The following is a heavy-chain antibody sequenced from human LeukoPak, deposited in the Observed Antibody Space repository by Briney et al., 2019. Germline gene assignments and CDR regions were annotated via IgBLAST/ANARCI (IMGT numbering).Heavy chain of an antibody. CDR2: INHSGST. CDR1: GGSFSGYY. CDR3: ARSRGYSYGSYFDY. V-gene: IGHV4-34*01. D-gene: IGHD5-18*01. Sequence: SETLSLTCAVYGGSFSGYYWSWIRQPPGKGLEWIGEINHSGSTNYNPSLKSRVTISVDTSKNRFSLKLSSVTAADTAVYYCARSRGYSYGSYFDYWGQGTLVTVSS. J-gene: IGHJ4*02.